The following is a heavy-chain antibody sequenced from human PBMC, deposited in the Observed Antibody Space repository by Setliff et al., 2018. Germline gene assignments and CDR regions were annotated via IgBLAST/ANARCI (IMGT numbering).Heavy chain of an antibody. D-gene: IGHD1-26*01. J-gene: IGHJ4*02. CDR2: IGHTGSI. CDR3: ARGSRGGWYSSYYFDY. V-gene: IGHV4-38-2*02. Sequence: SETLSLTCTVSGYSISSGYIWGWIRQPPGKGLEWVGNIGHTGSINYNPSLKSRLTISRDTSKNQVSLKLNSVTATDTAVYYCARGSRGGWYSSYYFDYWGQGTLVTVSS. CDR1: GYSISSGYI.